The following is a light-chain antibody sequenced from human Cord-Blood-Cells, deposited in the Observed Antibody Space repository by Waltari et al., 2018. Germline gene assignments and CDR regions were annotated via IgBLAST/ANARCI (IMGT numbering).Light chain of an antibody. CDR3: QQYDNLPSYT. J-gene: IGKJ2*01. V-gene: IGKV1-33*01. CDR1: QDISNY. Sequence: DLQMPQSPSSLSASVGDRVTITCQASQDISNYLNWSQQKPGKAPKLLIYDASNLETGVPSRFSGSGSGTDFTFTISSLQPEDIATYYCQQYDNLPSYTFGQGTKLEIK. CDR2: DAS.